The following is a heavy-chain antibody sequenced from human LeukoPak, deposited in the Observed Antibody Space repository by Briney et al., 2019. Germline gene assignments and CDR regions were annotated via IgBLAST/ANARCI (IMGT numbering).Heavy chain of an antibody. CDR1: GFTFSSYS. CDR2: ISSSSSYI. J-gene: IGHJ4*02. Sequence: GGSLRLSCAASGFTFSSYSMNWVRQAPGKGLEWVSSISSSSSYIYYADSAKGRFTISRDNAKNSLYLQMNSLRAEDTAVYYCARDLRYGGNSFDYWGQGTLVTVSS. CDR3: ARDLRYGGNSFDY. D-gene: IGHD4-23*01. V-gene: IGHV3-21*01.